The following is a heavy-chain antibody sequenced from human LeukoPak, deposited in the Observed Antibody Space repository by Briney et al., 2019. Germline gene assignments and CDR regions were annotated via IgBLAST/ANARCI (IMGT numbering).Heavy chain of an antibody. Sequence: GGSLRLSCSASGLTLSGYWMHWVRQIPGKGLVWVSRIDSDGSGTSYADSVRGRFTISRDDVKNMLYLQMNSLRVEDTGLYYCSTVEHFWGQGTLVTVSS. CDR2: IDSDGSGT. CDR3: STVEHF. J-gene: IGHJ4*02. CDR1: GLTLSGYW. D-gene: IGHD1/OR15-1a*01. V-gene: IGHV3-74*01.